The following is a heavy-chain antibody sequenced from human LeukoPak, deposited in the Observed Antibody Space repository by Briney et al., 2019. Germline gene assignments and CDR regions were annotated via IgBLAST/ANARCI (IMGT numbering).Heavy chain of an antibody. CDR2: INPSGGNT. CDR1: EYTFTSYF. Sequence: ASVKVSCKASEYTFTSYFIHWVRQAPGQGLEWMGIINPSGGNTGYTPKFQGRVTMTRDMSTSAVYMELSSLRSEDTAVYYCARDQDYYGSGSYHRLDTTGLDCWGQGTLVTVSS. V-gene: IGHV1-46*01. CDR3: ARDQDYYGSGSYHRLDTTGLDC. D-gene: IGHD3-10*01. J-gene: IGHJ4*02.